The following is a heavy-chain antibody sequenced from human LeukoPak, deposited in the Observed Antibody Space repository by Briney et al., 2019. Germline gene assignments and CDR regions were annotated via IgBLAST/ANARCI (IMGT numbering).Heavy chain of an antibody. Sequence: GGSLRLSCVASGFTLSSYAMSWVRQAPARGLEWVSSLRGDGETFYADSVKGRFTLSRDHSRNTVYLHLNNLRVEDTAVYYCAKASWVSSADAVRGGQGTVVTVS. CDR2: LRGDGET. D-gene: IGHD3-16*01. J-gene: IGHJ4*02. CDR1: GFTLSSYA. CDR3: AKASWVSSADAVR. V-gene: IGHV3-23*01.